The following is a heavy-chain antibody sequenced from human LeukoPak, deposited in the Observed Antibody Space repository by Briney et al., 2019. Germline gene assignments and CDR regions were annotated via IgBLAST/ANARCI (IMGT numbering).Heavy chain of an antibody. CDR2: VNPNSGGT. D-gene: IGHD6-19*01. J-gene: IGHJ4*02. V-gene: IGHV1-2*02. CDR1: EYTFTGSY. Sequence: GAAVKVSCKASEYTFTGSYIHWVRRAPGQGLEWMGWVNPNSGGTDYAQKFQGRVTLTRDTSISTTYMELSRLGSDDTAVYYCARESSSGFDYWGQGTLVTVSS. CDR3: ARESSSGFDY.